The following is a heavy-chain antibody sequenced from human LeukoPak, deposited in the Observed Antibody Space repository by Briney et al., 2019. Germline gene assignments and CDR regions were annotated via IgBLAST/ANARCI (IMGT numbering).Heavy chain of an antibody. V-gene: IGHV6-1*01. CDR2: TYYRSKWYN. CDR1: GDSVSSNSAA. Sequence: SQTLSLTCVISGDSVSSNSAAWNWIRQSPSRGLEWLGRTYYRSKWYNDYAVSVKSRITNNPDTSKNQFSLQLNSVTPEDTAVYYCARGTALTGALFGGFDYWGQGTLVTVSS. J-gene: IGHJ4*02. D-gene: IGHD7-27*01. CDR3: ARGTALTGALFGGFDY.